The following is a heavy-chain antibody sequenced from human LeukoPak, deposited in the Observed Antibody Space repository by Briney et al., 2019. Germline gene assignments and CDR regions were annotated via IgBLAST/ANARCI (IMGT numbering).Heavy chain of an antibody. CDR2: INPSGGST. Sequence: ASVKVSCKASGYTFTSYYMRWVRQAPGQGLEWMGIINPSGGSTSYAQKFQGRVTMTRDTSTSTVYMELSSLRSEDTAVYYCARVVSSSSSKGLLGYWGQGTLVTVPS. V-gene: IGHV1-46*03. J-gene: IGHJ4*02. CDR3: ARVVSSSSSKGLLGY. CDR1: GYTFTSYY. D-gene: IGHD6-6*01.